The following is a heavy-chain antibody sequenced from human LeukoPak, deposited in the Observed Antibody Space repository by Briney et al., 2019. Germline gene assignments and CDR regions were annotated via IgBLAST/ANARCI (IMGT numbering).Heavy chain of an antibody. J-gene: IGHJ6*02. D-gene: IGHD2-2*01. V-gene: IGHV3-23*01. CDR2: ISGGGGST. CDR3: ARGDCSSSSCSGFYGMDV. CDR1: GFTFSSYE. Sequence: PGGSLRLSCEAAGFTFSSYEMGWVRQAPGKGLEWVSLISGGGGSTYYADSVKGRFTVSRDNSKNTLYMELNSLRVEDTAVYYCARGDCSSSSCSGFYGMDVWGQGTTVTVSS.